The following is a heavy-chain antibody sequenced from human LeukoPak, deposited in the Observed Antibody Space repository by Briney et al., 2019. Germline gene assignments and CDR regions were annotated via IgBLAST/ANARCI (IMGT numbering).Heavy chain of an antibody. D-gene: IGHD1-26*01. CDR2: IIPIFGTA. Sequence: SVKVSCKASGGTFSSYAISWVRQAPGQGLEWMGGIIPIFGTANYAQKFQGRVTITADESTSTAYMELRSLRSDDTAVYYCARDAWELLREDLDYWGQGTLVTVSS. CDR3: ARDAWELLREDLDY. CDR1: GGTFSSYA. J-gene: IGHJ4*02. V-gene: IGHV1-69*13.